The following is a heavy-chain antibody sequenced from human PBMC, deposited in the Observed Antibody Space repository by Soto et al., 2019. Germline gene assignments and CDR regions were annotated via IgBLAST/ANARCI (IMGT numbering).Heavy chain of an antibody. J-gene: IGHJ4*02. Sequence: ASVEVSCKASGSTFTSYYMHWVRQAPGQGLEWMGIINPSGGSTSYAQKFQGRVTMTRDTSTSTVYMELSSLRSEDTAVYYGARRSQYGHTPLDCWGKGSLGTV. CDR2: INPSGGST. D-gene: IGHD2-8*01. CDR3: ARRSQYGHTPLDC. CDR1: GSTFTSYY. V-gene: IGHV1-46*01.